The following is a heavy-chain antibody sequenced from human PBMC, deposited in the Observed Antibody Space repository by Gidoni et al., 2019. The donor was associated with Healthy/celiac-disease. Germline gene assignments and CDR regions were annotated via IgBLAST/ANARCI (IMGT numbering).Heavy chain of an antibody. D-gene: IGHD2-2*02. J-gene: IGHJ5*02. CDR2: IYYSGST. Sequence: QVQLQESGPGLVTPSATLSPTCTAPGGSVSSCSYYWSWIRQPPGKGLEWIGYIYYSGSTNYRPSLKSRVTISVDTSKNQFSLKLSSVTAADTAVYYCARERLVPAAIRWFDPWGQGTLVTVSS. CDR3: ARERLVPAAIRWFDP. V-gene: IGHV4-61*01. CDR1: GGSVSSCSYY.